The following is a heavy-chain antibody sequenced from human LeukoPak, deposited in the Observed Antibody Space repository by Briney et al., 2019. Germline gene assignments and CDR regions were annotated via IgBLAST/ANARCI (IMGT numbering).Heavy chain of an antibody. V-gene: IGHV5-51*01. D-gene: IGHD1-1*01. CDR2: IYPGDSDT. CDR1: VYSFTNYW. J-gene: IGHJ4*02. CDR3: ARRGGGSTGGFYFDY. Sequence: GESLKISCKASVYSFTNYWIAWVRQTPGQGLEWMGSIYPGDSDTRYNPSFQGQVTISADKSIKTAYLQWSSLKASDTAIYYCARRGGGSTGGFYFDYWGQGSLVTVSS.